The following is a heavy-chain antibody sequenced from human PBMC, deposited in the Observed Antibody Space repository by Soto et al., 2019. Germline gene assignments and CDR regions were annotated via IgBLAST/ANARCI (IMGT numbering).Heavy chain of an antibody. Sequence: QVQLQESGPGLVRPSQTLSLTCTVSGGSISGGGHYWGWIRQPPGKGLERIGFMYYTGDTYYNPSLKSLLSISVYTSMNQFSLELTSVTAADTAVYYCASSDPYYFFDYWGLGTLVTVSS. CDR3: ASSDPYYFFDY. J-gene: IGHJ4*02. CDR1: GGSISGGGHY. D-gene: IGHD2-21*01. V-gene: IGHV4-31*01. CDR2: MYYTGDT.